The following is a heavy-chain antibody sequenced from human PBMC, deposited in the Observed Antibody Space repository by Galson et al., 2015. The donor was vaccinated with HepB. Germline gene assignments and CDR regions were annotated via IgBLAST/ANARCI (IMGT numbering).Heavy chain of an antibody. J-gene: IGHJ3*02. V-gene: IGHV3-74*01. CDR1: GFTFSSYW. CDR3: ARWGDYVGPNDAFDI. D-gene: IGHD4-17*01. Sequence: SLRLCCAASGFTFSSYWMHWVRQAPGKGLVWVSRINSDGSSTSYADSVKGRFTISRDNAKNTLYLQMNSLRAEDTAVYYCARWGDYVGPNDAFDIWGQGTMVTVSS. CDR2: INSDGSST.